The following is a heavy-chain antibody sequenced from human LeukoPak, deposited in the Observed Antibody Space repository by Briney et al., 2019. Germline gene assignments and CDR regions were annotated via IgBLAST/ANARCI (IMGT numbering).Heavy chain of an antibody. CDR1: GFTFSDNY. Sequence: LRLSCAVAGFTFSDNYMSWIRQPPGKGLEWIGEINHSGGTNYNPSLKGRVTISVDTSKNQFSLRLSSVTAADTAVYYCAVCVAVGRTLDYWGQGPLVTVSS. CDR3: AVCVAVGRTLDY. V-gene: IGHV4-34*08. J-gene: IGHJ4*02. D-gene: IGHD6-19*01. CDR2: INHSGGT.